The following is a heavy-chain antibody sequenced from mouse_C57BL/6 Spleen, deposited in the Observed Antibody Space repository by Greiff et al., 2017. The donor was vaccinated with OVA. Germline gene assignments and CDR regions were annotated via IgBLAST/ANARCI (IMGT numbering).Heavy chain of an antibody. CDR1: GYTFTSYW. CDR3: ARSRLLWYFDV. D-gene: IGHD1-1*01. V-gene: IGHV1-69*01. CDR2: IDPSDSYT. J-gene: IGHJ1*03. Sequence: QVQLKQPGAELVMPGASVKLSCKASGYTFTSYWMHWVKQRPGQGLEWIGEIDPSDSYTNYNQKFKGKSTLTVDKSSSTAYMQLSSLTSEDSAVYYCARSRLLWYFDVWGTGTTVTVSS.